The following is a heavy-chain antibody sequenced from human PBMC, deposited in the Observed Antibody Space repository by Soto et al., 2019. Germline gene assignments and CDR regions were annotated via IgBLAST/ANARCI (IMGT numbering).Heavy chain of an antibody. CDR3: SGDYPYGMDV. Sequence: QVQLVESGGGVVQPGRSLRLSCAASGFTFSSYGMHWVRQAPGKGLEWVAVISYDGSNKYYADSVKGRFTISRDNSKNTLYLQMNSLRAEDTAVYYCSGDYPYGMDVWGQGTTVTVSS. V-gene: IGHV3-30*03. CDR2: ISYDGSNK. CDR1: GFTFSSYG. J-gene: IGHJ6*02. D-gene: IGHD4-17*01.